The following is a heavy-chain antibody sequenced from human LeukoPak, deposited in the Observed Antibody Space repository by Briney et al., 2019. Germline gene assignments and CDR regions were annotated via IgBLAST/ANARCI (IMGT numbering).Heavy chain of an antibody. Sequence: GGSLRLSCAASGFTFSNYAMHWVRQAPGKGLEWVAVISNVETNTYYTDSVKGRFTISRDNSKNTLYLQLNSLRAEDTSVYYCARDSTYYYASGSSGPHYFDSWGQGTLVTVSS. D-gene: IGHD3-10*01. CDR1: GFTFSNYA. V-gene: IGHV3-30*10. CDR2: ISNVETNT. CDR3: ARDSTYYYASGSSGPHYFDS. J-gene: IGHJ4*02.